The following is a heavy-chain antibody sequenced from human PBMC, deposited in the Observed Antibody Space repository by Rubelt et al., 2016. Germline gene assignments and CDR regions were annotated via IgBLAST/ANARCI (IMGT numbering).Heavy chain of an antibody. D-gene: IGHD3-3*01. CDR2: IRSKAYGGTT. V-gene: IGHV3-49*03. J-gene: IGHJ4*02. Sequence: GGLVQPGRSLRLSCTASGFTFGDYAMSWFRQAPGKGLEWVGFIRSKAYGGTTEYAASVKGRFTISRDDSKSIAYLQMNSLKTEDTAVYYCTRGTYEFWSGPYFDYWGQGTLVTVSS. CDR1: GFTFGDYA. CDR3: TRGTYEFWSGPYFDY.